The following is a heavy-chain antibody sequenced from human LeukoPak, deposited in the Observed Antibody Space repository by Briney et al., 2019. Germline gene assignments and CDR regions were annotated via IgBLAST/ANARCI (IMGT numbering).Heavy chain of an antibody. Sequence: PGGSLRLSCEASGFTFSSYSMNWVRQAPGKGLEWVSYISSSSSTISYADSVKGRFTISRDNAKNSLYLQMNSLIAEDTAAYYCARVYGKTVTSYYWGQGTLVTVS. CDR3: ARVYGKTVTSYY. CDR1: GFTFSSYS. CDR2: ISSSSSTI. D-gene: IGHD4-17*01. V-gene: IGHV3-48*01. J-gene: IGHJ4*02.